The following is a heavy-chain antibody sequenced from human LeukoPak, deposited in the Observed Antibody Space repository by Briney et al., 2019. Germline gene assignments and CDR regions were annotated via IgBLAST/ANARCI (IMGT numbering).Heavy chain of an antibody. Sequence: ASVEVPCKASGYTFTSNYIHWVRQAPGQGLEWMGMIYPRDGSTSYAQKFQGRVTVTRDTSTSTVHMELSGLRSEDTAVYYCARDQEGFDYWGQGTLVTVSS. V-gene: IGHV1-46*01. CDR1: GYTFTSNY. CDR3: ARDQEGFDY. CDR2: IYPRDGST. J-gene: IGHJ4*02.